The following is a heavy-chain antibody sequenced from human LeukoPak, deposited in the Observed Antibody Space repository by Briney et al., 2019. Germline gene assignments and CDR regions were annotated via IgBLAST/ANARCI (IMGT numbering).Heavy chain of an antibody. CDR1: GFTFSSYA. CDR2: ISGSGDST. V-gene: IGHV3-23*01. Sequence: GGSLRLSCAASGFTFSSYAMNWVRQAPGKGLEWVSTISGSGDSTYYADSVKGRFTISRDNSKNTLYLQMNSLRAEDTAVYYFARDRGYSCGYWGQGTLVTVSS. CDR3: ARDRGYSCGY. D-gene: IGHD5-18*01. J-gene: IGHJ4*02.